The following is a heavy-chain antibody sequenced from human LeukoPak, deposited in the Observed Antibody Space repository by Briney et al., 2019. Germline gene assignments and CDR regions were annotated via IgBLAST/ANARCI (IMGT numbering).Heavy chain of an antibody. V-gene: IGHV1-69*13. Sequence: SVKVSCKASRGTFSSYAISWVRQAPGQGLEWMGGIIPIFATTNYAQKFQGRVTITADESTSTAYMELSSLRSEDTAVYYCARQLERRYHYYMDVWGKGTTVTVSS. CDR1: RGTFSSYA. D-gene: IGHD1-1*01. J-gene: IGHJ6*03. CDR2: IIPIFATT. CDR3: ARQLERRYHYYMDV.